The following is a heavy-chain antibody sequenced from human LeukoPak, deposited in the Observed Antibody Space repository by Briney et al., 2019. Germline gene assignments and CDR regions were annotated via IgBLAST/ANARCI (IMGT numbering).Heavy chain of an antibody. CDR1: GYTFTSYY. CDR3: AREMNHRTAAGTSLDY. D-gene: IGHD6-13*01. CDR2: INPSGGST. Sequence: ASVKVSCKASGYTFTSYYMHWVRQAPGQGLEWMGIINPSGGSTSYAQKFQGRVTMTRDMSTSTVYMELSSLRSEDTAVYYCAREMNHRTAAGTSLDYWGQGTLVTVSS. V-gene: IGHV1-46*01. J-gene: IGHJ4*02.